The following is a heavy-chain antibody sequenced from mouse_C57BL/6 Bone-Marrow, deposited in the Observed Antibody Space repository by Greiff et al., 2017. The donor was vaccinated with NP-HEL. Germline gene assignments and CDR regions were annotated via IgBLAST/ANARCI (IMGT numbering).Heavy chain of an antibody. D-gene: IGHD2-1*01. CDR3: ARYGNSFAY. CDR2: IYPRSGNT. CDR1: GYTFTSYG. J-gene: IGHJ3*01. V-gene: IGHV1-81*01. Sequence: LVESGAELARPGASVKLSCKASGYTFTSYGISWVKQRTGQGLEWIGEIYPRSGNTYYNEKFKGKATLTADKSSSTAYMELRSLTSEDSAVYFCARYGNSFAYWGQGTLVTVSA.